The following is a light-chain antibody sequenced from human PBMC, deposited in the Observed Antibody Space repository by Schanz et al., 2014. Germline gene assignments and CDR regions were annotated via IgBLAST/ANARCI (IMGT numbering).Light chain of an antibody. J-gene: IGLJ3*02. Sequence: QSALTQPASVSGSPGQSITISCTGTSSDVGSYNLVSWYQHHPGKAPKLMIYDVTNRPSGISNRFSGSKSGNTASLTISGLQAEDEADYYCCAYAGSNIPVFGGGTKLTVL. V-gene: IGLV2-23*02. CDR1: SSDVGSYNL. CDR3: CAYAGSNIPV. CDR2: DVT.